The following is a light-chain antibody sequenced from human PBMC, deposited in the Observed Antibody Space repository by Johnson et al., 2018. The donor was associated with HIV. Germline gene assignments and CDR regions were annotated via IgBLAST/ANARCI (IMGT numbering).Light chain of an antibody. CDR1: SSNIGDNY. CDR2: ENN. J-gene: IGLJ1*01. CDR3: GTWDSSLSVYV. Sequence: HSVLTQPPSVSAAPGQKVTISCSGSSSNIGDNYVSWYQQLPGTAPKLLIYENNKRPSGIPDRFSGSKSGTSATLVITGLQTGDEADYYCGTWDSSLSVYVFGTGTKVSVL. V-gene: IGLV1-51*02.